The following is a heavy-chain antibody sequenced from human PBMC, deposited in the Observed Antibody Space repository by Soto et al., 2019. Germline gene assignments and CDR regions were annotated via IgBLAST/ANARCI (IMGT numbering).Heavy chain of an antibody. CDR1: GYTFTSYA. Sequence: ASVKVSCKASGYTFTSYAMHWVRQAPGQRLEWMGWINVGNGNTNYAQKLQGRVTMTTDTSTSTAYMELRSLRSDDTAVYFCAASYGSGYRAFDYWGQGALVTVSS. CDR2: INVGNGNT. CDR3: AASYGSGYRAFDY. J-gene: IGHJ4*02. D-gene: IGHD3-10*01. V-gene: IGHV1-3*01.